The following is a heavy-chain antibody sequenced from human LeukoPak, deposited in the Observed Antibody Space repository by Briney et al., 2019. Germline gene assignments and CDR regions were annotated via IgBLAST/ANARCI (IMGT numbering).Heavy chain of an antibody. CDR1: GYTFTSYG. V-gene: IGHV1-18*04. CDR2: ISACNGNT. J-gene: IGHJ3*02. CDR3: AREGVHAFDI. D-gene: IGHD3-10*01. Sequence: ASVKVACKASGYTFTSYGSSWVRQAPGQGLEWMGWISACNGNTNYAQKLQGRVTMTTDTSTSTAYLELRSLRSDDTAVYSCAREGVHAFDIWGPGTIVTVSS.